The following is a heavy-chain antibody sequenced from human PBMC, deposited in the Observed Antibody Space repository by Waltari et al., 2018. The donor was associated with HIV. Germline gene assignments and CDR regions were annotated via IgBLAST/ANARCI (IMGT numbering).Heavy chain of an antibody. CDR1: GGSISGYY. Sequence: QVKLQESGPGLVQSSETLSLTCHVSGGSISGYYWHWIRQSPGRGLEWSGYNYYGGNINYNPSFNGRVSISVYTSRSQIVLSLAYVTAVDTAVYFCARGGGYGSPPAYWGQGSFVTVSP. CDR3: ARGGGYGSPPAY. D-gene: IGHD5-12*01. CDR2: NYYGGNI. J-gene: IGHJ4*01. V-gene: IGHV4-59*12.